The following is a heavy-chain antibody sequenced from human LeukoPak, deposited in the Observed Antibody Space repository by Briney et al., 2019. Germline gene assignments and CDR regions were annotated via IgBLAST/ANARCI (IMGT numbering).Heavy chain of an antibody. D-gene: IGHD3-10*01. J-gene: IGHJ4*02. CDR1: GGTFSSYT. CDR2: IIPIFGTA. V-gene: IGHV1-69*13. CDR3: ARGGFSSGSYSDY. Sequence: SVKVSCKASGGTFSSYTISWVRQAPGQGLEWMGGIIPIFGTANYAQKFQGRVTITADESMSTAYMELSSLRSKDTAVYYCARGGFSSGSYSDYWGQGTLVTVSS.